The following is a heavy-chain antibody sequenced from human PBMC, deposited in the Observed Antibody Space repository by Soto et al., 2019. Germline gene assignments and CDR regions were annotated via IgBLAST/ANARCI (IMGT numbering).Heavy chain of an antibody. CDR3: ARGIEPYGDYVRWFDP. V-gene: IGHV4-4*07. CDR2: IYTSGST. J-gene: IGHJ5*02. D-gene: IGHD4-17*01. Sequence: SETLSLTCXVSGGSISSYYWSWIRQPAGKGLEWIGRIYTSGSTNYNPSLKSRVTMSVDTSKNQFSLKLSSVTAADTAVYYCARGIEPYGDYVRWFDPWGQGTLVTVS. CDR1: GGSISSYY.